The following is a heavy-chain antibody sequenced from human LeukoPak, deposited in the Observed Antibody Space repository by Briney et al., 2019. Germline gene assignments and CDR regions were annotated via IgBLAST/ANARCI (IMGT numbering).Heavy chain of an antibody. V-gene: IGHV1-18*01. J-gene: IGHJ6*02. D-gene: IGHD3-9*01. Sequence: ASVKLSCKASGYTFTSYGISWVRQAPGQGLEWMGWISAYNGNTNYAQKLQGRVTMTTDTSTSTAYMELRSLRSDDTAVYYCAREGYFDWLLSTYYYYGMDVWGQGTTVTVSS. CDR1: GYTFTSYG. CDR2: ISAYNGNT. CDR3: AREGYFDWLLSTYYYYGMDV.